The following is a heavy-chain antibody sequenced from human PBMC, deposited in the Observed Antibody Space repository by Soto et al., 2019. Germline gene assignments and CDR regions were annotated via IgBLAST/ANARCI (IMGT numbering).Heavy chain of an antibody. J-gene: IGHJ4*02. Sequence: SETLSLTCTVSGGSISSSSYYWGWIRQPPGKGLEWIGSIYYSGSTYYNPSLKSRVTISVDTSKNQFSLKLSSVTAADTAVYYCARPSPGIAVAGGFDYWGQGTLVTVSS. V-gene: IGHV4-39*01. CDR3: ARPSPGIAVAGGFDY. CDR2: IYYSGST. D-gene: IGHD6-19*01. CDR1: GGSISSSSYY.